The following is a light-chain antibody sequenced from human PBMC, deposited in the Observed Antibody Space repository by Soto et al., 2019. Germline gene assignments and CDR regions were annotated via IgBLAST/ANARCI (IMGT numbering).Light chain of an antibody. V-gene: IGLV2-23*01. CDR3: CSYVDSSTWV. J-gene: IGLJ3*02. CDR1: SSDVGSYNL. CDR2: EGI. Sequence: QSVLTQPASVSGSPGQSITMSCTGTSSDVGSYNLVSWYQQHPGKAPKLMIYEGIKRPSGVSDRFSGSKSGNTASLTISGLQAEDEADYYCCSYVDSSTWVFGGGTKVTVL.